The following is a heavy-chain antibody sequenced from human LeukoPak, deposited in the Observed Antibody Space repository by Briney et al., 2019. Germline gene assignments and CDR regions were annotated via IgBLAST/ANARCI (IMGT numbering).Heavy chain of an antibody. CDR2: IWNDGSNK. Sequence: GGSLRLSCAASGFTFSVYGMHWVRQAPGKGLEWVAVIWNDGSNKYYADSVKGRFTISRDNSKNTLYLQMNSLRAEDTAVYYCAREGRDSSGYYNFDYWGQGTLVTVSS. J-gene: IGHJ4*02. V-gene: IGHV3-33*01. CDR3: AREGRDSSGYYNFDY. CDR1: GFTFSVYG. D-gene: IGHD3-22*01.